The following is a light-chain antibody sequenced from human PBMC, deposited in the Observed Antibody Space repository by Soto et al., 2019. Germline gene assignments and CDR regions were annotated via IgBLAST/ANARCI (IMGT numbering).Light chain of an antibody. CDR1: QGISNF. CDR2: GAS. V-gene: IGKV1-27*01. Sequence: DIQLTQTPSSLSSSVGDRVTITCRATQGISNFVAWYQQKPGKVPKLLIHGASTLQSEVPSRFSGSRSGTEFILSISSLQPEYGVIYYCQRYHSAPQTVGHGTRV. CDR3: QRYHSAPQT. J-gene: IGKJ1*01.